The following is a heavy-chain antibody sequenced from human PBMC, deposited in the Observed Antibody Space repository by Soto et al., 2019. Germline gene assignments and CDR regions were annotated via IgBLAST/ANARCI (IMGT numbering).Heavy chain of an antibody. V-gene: IGHV3-66*01. J-gene: IGHJ6*02. CDR1: GFTVSSNY. CDR2: IYSGGST. D-gene: IGHD3-10*01. CDR3: AIDRGGYYYYGMDV. Sequence: EVQLVESGGGLVQPGGSLRLSCAASGFTVSSNYMSWVRQAPGKGLEWVSVIYSGGSTYYAGSVKGRFTISRDNSKNTLYLQMSSLRAEDTAVYYCAIDRGGYYYYGMDVWGQGTTVTVSS.